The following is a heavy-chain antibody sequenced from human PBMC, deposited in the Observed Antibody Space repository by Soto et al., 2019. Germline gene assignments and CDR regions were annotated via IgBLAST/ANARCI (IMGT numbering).Heavy chain of an antibody. V-gene: IGHV1-69*01. Sequence: QVQLLQSGAEVQKPGSSVKVSCKASGATFSSFAFSWVRQAPGQGLEWMGVIIPIFDTIKFAQEFQGRVTFTADESTGTAYMELSSLTSEDTAVYYCASPLKWSGYYIAFDYWGQGTLVIVSS. CDR2: IIPIFDTI. D-gene: IGHD3-3*01. CDR3: ASPLKWSGYYIAFDY. CDR1: GATFSSFA. J-gene: IGHJ4*02.